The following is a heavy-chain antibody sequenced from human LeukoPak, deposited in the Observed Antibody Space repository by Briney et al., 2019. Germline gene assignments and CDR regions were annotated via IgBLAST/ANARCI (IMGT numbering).Heavy chain of an antibody. CDR3: AREFMDSSGYYYLHY. D-gene: IGHD3-22*01. V-gene: IGHV3-53*04. CDR2: IYSGGST. CDR1: GFTVSSNY. J-gene: IGHJ4*02. Sequence: GGSLRLTYAASGFTVSSNYMSWVRLAPGKRLEWVSVIYSGGSTYYADSVKGRFTISRHNSKNTLYLQMNSLRAEDTAVYYCAREFMDSSGYYYLHYWGQGTLVTVSS.